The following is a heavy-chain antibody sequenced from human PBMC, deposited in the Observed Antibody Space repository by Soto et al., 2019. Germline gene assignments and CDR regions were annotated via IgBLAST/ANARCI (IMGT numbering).Heavy chain of an antibody. V-gene: IGHV4-59*08. CDR1: GCSIRSYY. Sequence: SDTLYLTFTVSGCSIRSYYWSWIRQPPGKGLEWIGYIYYSGSTNYNPSLKSRVTISVDTSKNQFSLKLSSVTAADTAVYYCARRGYSSSWYPYYYYGMDVWGQGTTVT. CDR2: IYYSGST. CDR3: ARRGYSSSWYPYYYYGMDV. D-gene: IGHD6-13*01. J-gene: IGHJ6*02.